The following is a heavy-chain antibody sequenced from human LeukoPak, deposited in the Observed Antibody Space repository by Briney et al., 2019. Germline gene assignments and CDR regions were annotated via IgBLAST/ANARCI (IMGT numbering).Heavy chain of an antibody. CDR1: GFTFSSYS. J-gene: IGHJ4*02. Sequence: GGSLRLSCAASGFTFSSYSMNWVRQAPGKGLEWVSSISSSSYIYYADSVKGRFTISRDNAKNSLYLQMNSLRAEDTAVYYCARGCSSTSCFDYWGQGTLVTVSS. CDR2: ISSSSYI. V-gene: IGHV3-21*01. CDR3: ARGCSSTSCFDY. D-gene: IGHD2-2*01.